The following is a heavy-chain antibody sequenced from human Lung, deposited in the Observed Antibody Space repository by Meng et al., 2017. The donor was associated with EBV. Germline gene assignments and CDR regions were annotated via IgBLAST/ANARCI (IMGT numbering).Heavy chain of an antibody. CDR3: ARGFLSFVRVFDY. CDR2: INHSGST. J-gene: IGHJ4*02. D-gene: IGHD2/OR15-2a*01. V-gene: IGHV4-34*01. CDR1: GGSFSGYY. Sequence: QVTRQQWGPGLLKPSETLSLTCAVYGGSFSGYYWRWIRQPPGKGLEWIGEINHSGSTNYNPSLKSRVTISVDTSKNQFSLKLSSVTAADTAVYYCARGFLSFVRVFDYWGQGTLVTVSS.